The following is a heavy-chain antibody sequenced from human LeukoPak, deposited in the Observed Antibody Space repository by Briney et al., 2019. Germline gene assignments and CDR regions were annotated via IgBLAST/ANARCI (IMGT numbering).Heavy chain of an antibody. V-gene: IGHV3-23*01. CDR1: GFTFSSYA. CDR3: AKGAGRGYCSGGSCDYFDY. Sequence: GGSLRLSCAASGFTFSSYAMSWVRQAPGKGLEWVSAISGSGGSTYYADSVKGRFTTSRDNSKNTLYLQMNSLRAEDTAVYYCAKGAGRGYCSGGSCDYFDYWGQGTLVTVSS. CDR2: ISGSGGST. D-gene: IGHD2-15*01. J-gene: IGHJ4*02.